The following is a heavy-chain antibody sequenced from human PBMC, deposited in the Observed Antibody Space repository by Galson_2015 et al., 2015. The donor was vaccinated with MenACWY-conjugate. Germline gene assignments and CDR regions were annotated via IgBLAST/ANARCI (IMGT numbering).Heavy chain of an antibody. J-gene: IGHJ3*02. CDR1: GGSISSSSYY. CDR2: IYYSGST. D-gene: IGHD2-2*01. V-gene: IGHV4-39*01. Sequence: ETLSLTCTVSGGSISSSSYYWDWLRQPPGRGLEWIGTIYYSGSTYYNSSLKSRVTISVDTSQNQFSLNLSSVTAADTAMYYCARHDRTAPARSGAFDIWGRGTMVTVSS. CDR3: ARHDRTAPARSGAFDI.